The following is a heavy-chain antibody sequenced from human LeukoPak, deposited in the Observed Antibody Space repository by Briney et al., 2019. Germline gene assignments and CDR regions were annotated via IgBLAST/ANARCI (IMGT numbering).Heavy chain of an antibody. J-gene: IGHJ3*02. CDR1: GFTFSSYS. CDR3: ARGGVEIYCSGGSCYGDDAFDI. V-gene: IGHV3-21*01. D-gene: IGHD2-15*01. Sequence: PGGSLRLSCAASGFTFSSYSMNWVRQAPGKGLEWVSSISSSSSYIYYADSVKGRFTISRDNAKNSLYLQMNSLRAEDTAVYYCARGGVEIYCSGGSCYGDDAFDIWGQGTMVTVSS. CDR2: ISSSSSYI.